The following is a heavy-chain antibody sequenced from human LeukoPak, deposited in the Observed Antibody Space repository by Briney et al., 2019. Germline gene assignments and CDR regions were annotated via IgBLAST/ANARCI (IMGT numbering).Heavy chain of an antibody. V-gene: IGHV1-18*01. Sequence: ASVKVSCKASGYTFTSYGISWVRQAPGQGLEWMGWISAGNGNTKYSQKFQGRVTITRDTSASTAYMELRSLRSDDTAVYYCARVSGPNSPIDYWGQGTLVTVSS. J-gene: IGHJ4*02. CDR1: GYTFTSYG. D-gene: IGHD4-23*01. CDR3: ARVSGPNSPIDY. CDR2: ISAGNGNT.